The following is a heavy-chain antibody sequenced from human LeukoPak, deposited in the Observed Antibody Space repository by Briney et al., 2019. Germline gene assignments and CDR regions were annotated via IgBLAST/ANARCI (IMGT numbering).Heavy chain of an antibody. CDR1: GGSISSYY. D-gene: IGHD3-10*01. CDR2: IYYSGST. CDR3: ARHYYYGSGSPGI. J-gene: IGHJ3*02. V-gene: IGHV4-59*08. Sequence: SETLSLTCTVSGGSISSYYWSWIRQPPGKGLEWIGYIYYSGSTNYNPSLKSRVTISVDTSKNQFSLKLSSVTAADTAVYYCARHYYYGSGSPGIWGQGTMVTVSS.